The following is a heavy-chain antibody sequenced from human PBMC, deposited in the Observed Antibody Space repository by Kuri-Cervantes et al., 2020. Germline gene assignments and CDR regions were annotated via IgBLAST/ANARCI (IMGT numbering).Heavy chain of an antibody. D-gene: IGHD3-10*01. CDR1: GFTVSNNY. V-gene: IGHV3-66*03. CDR2: IYSCGST. J-gene: IGHJ4*02. CDR3: AKDTYGSGSYLFDY. Sequence: GSLRLSCAASGFTVSNNYMSWVRQAPGKGLEWVSVIYSCGSTYYADSVKGRFTISRDNSKNTLYLQMNSLRAEDTAVYYCAKDTYGSGSYLFDYWGQGTLVTVSS.